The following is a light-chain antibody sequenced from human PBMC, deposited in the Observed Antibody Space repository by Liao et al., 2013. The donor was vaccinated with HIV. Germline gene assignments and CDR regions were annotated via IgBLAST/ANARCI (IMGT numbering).Light chain of an antibody. CDR3: QVWDSSGQDVV. CDR1: DVGGKS. CDR2: YDR. V-gene: IGLV3-21*04. Sequence: SYELTQPPSVSVAPGETAIITCAGSDVGGKSVHWYQQKPGQAPVLVIYYDRQRPSGIPERFSGSNSGDTATLTISRVEAGDEADFYCQVWDSSGQDVVFGGGTKLIV. J-gene: IGLJ2*01.